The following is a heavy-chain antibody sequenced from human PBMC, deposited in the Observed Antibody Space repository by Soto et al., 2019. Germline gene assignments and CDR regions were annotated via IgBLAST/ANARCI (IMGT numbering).Heavy chain of an antibody. Sequence: EGTLRLSCAASGFTFSNYSLHWIRQAPGRGLLWLSRINIDGSGTTYADSVKGRFTISRDNAKNTVFLEMKNLVAEEPDVYYCARDYCDLDVWGQGTTVTVSS. CDR1: GFTFSNYS. CDR2: INIDGSGT. CDR3: ARDYCDLDV. V-gene: IGHV3-74*03. D-gene: IGHD2-21*02. J-gene: IGHJ6*02.